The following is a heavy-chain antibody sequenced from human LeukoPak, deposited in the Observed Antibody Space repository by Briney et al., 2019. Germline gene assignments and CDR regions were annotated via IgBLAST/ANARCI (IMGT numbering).Heavy chain of an antibody. CDR1: GYTFTSYG. J-gene: IGHJ4*02. Sequence: ASVKVSCKASGYTFTSYGISWVRQAPGQGLEWMGWISAYNGNTNYAQKLQGRVTMTADASTSTAYMELRSLRSDDTAVYYCARFSQYYDSPTHYLDYWGQGILVTVSS. V-gene: IGHV1-18*01. CDR2: ISAYNGNT. D-gene: IGHD2/OR15-2a*01. CDR3: ARFSQYYDSPTHYLDY.